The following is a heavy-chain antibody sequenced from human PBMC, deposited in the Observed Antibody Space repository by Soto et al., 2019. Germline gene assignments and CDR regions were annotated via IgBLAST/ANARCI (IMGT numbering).Heavy chain of an antibody. CDR3: ARVRTRGVVTTHFDY. J-gene: IGHJ4*02. CDR1: GGSISSGGYY. Sequence: SETLSLTCTVSGGSISSGGYYWAWIRQSPGKGLEWIGYIYHSGSTYYNPSLKSRVTISVDRSKNQFSLKLSSVTAADTAVYYCARVRTRGVVTTHFDYWGQGTLVTVSS. V-gene: IGHV4-30-2*06. D-gene: IGHD4-4*01. CDR2: IYHSGST.